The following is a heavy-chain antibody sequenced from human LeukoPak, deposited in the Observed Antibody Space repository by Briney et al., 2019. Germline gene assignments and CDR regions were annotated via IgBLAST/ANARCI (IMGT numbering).Heavy chain of an antibody. CDR3: ASGGYGSGSYYPLVAFDI. Sequence: GGSLRLSCAASGFTFSSYSMNWVRQAPGKGLEWVSSISSSSSYIYYADSVKGRFTISRDNAKNSLYLQMNSLRAEDTAVYYCASGGYGSGSYYPLVAFDIWGQGTMVTVSS. D-gene: IGHD3-10*01. J-gene: IGHJ3*02. CDR2: ISSSSSYI. V-gene: IGHV3-21*01. CDR1: GFTFSSYS.